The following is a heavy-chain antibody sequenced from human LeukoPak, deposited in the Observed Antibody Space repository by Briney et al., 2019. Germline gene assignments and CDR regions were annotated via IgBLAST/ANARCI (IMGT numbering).Heavy chain of an antibody. CDR1: GGSISTYY. D-gene: IGHD5-18*01. V-gene: IGHV4-59*01. Sequence: PSETLSLTCTVSGGSISTYYWSSIRQPPGKGLEWIGYIYYSGSTNYNPSLKSRVTISVDTSKNQFSLKLSSVTAADTAMYYCARVSGYSYGYPFDYWGQGTLVTVSS. J-gene: IGHJ4*02. CDR2: IYYSGST. CDR3: ARVSGYSYGYPFDY.